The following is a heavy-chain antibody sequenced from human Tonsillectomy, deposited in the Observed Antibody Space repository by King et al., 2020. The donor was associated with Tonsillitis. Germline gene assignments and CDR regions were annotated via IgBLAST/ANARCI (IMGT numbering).Heavy chain of an antibody. J-gene: IGHJ2*01. CDR1: GGSFSGYY. Sequence: VQLPQWGAGLLKPSETLSLTCAVYGGSFSGYYWSWIRQPPGKGLEWSGEINHSGSTNYNPSLKSRVTISVDTSKNQFSLKLSSVTAADTAVYYCARQKYSSGWYRYFDLWGRGTLVTVSS. CDR3: ARQKYSSGWYRYFDL. D-gene: IGHD6-19*01. CDR2: INHSGST. V-gene: IGHV4-34*01.